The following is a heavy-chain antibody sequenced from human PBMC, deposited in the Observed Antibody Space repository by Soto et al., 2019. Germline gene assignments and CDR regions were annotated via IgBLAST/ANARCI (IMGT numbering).Heavy chain of an antibody. V-gene: IGHV1-18*01. D-gene: IGHD3-10*01. Sequence: QVQLVQSGAEVKKPGASVKVSCKASGYTFTSYGISWVRQAPGQGLEWMGWISAYNGNTNYAQKLQGRVTMTTDTSTSTAYLELRSLRSDDTAVYYCARVTMVRGVTGTEADYWGQGTLVTVSS. CDR1: GYTFTSYG. CDR2: ISAYNGNT. CDR3: ARVTMVRGVTGTEADY. J-gene: IGHJ4*02.